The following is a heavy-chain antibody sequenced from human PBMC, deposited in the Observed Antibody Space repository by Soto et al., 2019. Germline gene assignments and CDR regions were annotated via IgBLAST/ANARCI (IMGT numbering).Heavy chain of an antibody. V-gene: IGHV3-21*01. J-gene: IGHJ5*02. CDR3: ARDQRDWGVFGDP. CDR1: GFTFSSYS. CDR2: ISSSSSYI. D-gene: IGHD3-16*01. Sequence: EVSLVESGGGLVKPGGSLRLSCAASGFTFSSYSMNWVRQAPGKGLEWVSSISSSSSYIYYADSVKGRFTISRDNAKNSLYLQMNSLRAEDTAVYYCARDQRDWGVFGDPWGQGTLVTVSS.